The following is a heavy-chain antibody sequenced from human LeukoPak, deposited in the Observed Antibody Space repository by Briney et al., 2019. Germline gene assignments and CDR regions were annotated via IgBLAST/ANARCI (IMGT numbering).Heavy chain of an antibody. CDR1: GFTFSRYS. CDR3: ARGEYGSGSYHIDY. Sequence: GGSLRLSCAASGFTFSRYSMNWVRQAPGKGLEWVSFISGNSAYIYYADSVKGRFTISRDNAKNSLYLQMNSLRAEDTAVYYCARGEYGSGSYHIDYWGRGTLVTVSS. CDR2: ISGNSAYI. V-gene: IGHV3-21*01. J-gene: IGHJ4*02. D-gene: IGHD3-10*01.